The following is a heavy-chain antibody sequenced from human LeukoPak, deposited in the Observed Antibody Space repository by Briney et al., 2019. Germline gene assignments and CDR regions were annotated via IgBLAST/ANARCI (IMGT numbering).Heavy chain of an antibody. J-gene: IGHJ6*02. CDR3: ARHAPLIVGARGYYYGMDV. CDR2: IDPSDSYT. V-gene: IGHV5-10-1*01. D-gene: IGHD1-26*01. CDR1: GYIFTSYW. Sequence: GESLKISCKGSGYIFTSYWISWVRQMPGKGLEWMGRIDPSDSYTNYSPSFQGHVTISADKSISTAYLQWSSLKASDTAMYYCARHAPLIVGARGYYYGMDVWGQGTTVTVSS.